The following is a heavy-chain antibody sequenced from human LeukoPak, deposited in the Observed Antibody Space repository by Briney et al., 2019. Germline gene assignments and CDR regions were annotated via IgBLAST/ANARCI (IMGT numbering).Heavy chain of an antibody. J-gene: IGHJ4*02. CDR2: IYYSGST. CDR1: GLTFSSYAM. Sequence: GSLRLSCAASGLTFSSYAMSWVRQAPGKGLEWIGSIYYSGSTYYNPSLKSRVTISVDTSKNQFSLKLSSVTAADTAVYYCASMVRGVSFFDYWGQGTLVTVSS. V-gene: IGHV4-39*01. D-gene: IGHD3-10*01. CDR3: ASMVRGVSFFDY.